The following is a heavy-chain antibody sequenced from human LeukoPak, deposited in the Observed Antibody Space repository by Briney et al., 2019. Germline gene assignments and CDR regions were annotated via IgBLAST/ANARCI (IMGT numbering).Heavy chain of an antibody. CDR1: SGSISSSY. J-gene: IGHJ4*02. D-gene: IGHD6-13*01. CDR2: IYYSGST. V-gene: IGHV4-59*01. CDR3: ARESEAGRAEYYFDY. Sequence: PSETLSLTCTVSSGSISSSYWSWIRQPPGKGLEWIGYIYYSGSTNYNPSLRSRVTISVDTSNNQFSLNLSSLTAADTAVYYCARESEAGRAEYYFDYWGQGTLVTVSS.